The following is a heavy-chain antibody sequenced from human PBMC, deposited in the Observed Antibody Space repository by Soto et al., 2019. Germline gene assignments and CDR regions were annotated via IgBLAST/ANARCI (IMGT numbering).Heavy chain of an antibody. Sequence: ASVKVSCKASGYTFTSYGISWVRQAPGQGLEWMGWISAYNGNTNYAQKLQGRVTKTTDTSTSTAYMELRSLRSDDTAVYYCARDLLRSEYIAAAGLYNWFDPWGQGTLVTVSS. CDR1: GYTFTSYG. CDR2: ISAYNGNT. CDR3: ARDLLRSEYIAAAGLYNWFDP. D-gene: IGHD6-13*01. V-gene: IGHV1-18*01. J-gene: IGHJ5*02.